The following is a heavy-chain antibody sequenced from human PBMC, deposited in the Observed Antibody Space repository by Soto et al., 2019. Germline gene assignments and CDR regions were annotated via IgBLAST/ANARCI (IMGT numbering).Heavy chain of an antibody. CDR1: GFTFSAFG. V-gene: IGHV3-30*18. D-gene: IGHD3-10*01. CDR3: AKDFKISGGHYGSLNYYYGMDV. Sequence: PGGSLRLSCEASGFTFSAFGMHWVRQAPGKGLEWVAIISYDGILKYYADLVKGRFTISRDTSKSALYLQMNSLRPEDTAVYYCAKDFKISGGHYGSLNYYYGMDVWGQGTTVTVSS. CDR2: ISYDGILK. J-gene: IGHJ6*02.